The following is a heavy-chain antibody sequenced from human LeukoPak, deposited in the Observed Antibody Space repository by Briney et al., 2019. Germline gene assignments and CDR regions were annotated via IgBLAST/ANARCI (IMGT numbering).Heavy chain of an antibody. CDR3: ARRYFDS. J-gene: IGHJ4*02. Sequence: PGGSLRLSCAASGFTFSSHAMSWVRQAPGKGLEWVANIKQDGSAKYYVDSVKGRFTISRDNAKNSLYLQMNSLRAEDTAVYYCARRYFDSWGQGTLVTVSS. CDR2: IKQDGSAK. V-gene: IGHV3-7*03. CDR1: GFTFSSHA.